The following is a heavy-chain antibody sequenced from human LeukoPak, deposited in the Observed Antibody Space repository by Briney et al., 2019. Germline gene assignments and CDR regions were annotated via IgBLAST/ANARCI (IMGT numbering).Heavy chain of an antibody. CDR2: INHSGST. V-gene: IGHV4-34*01. CDR1: GGSFSGYY. Sequence: SETLSLTCAVYGGSFSGYYWSWIRQPPGKGLEWIGEINHSGSTNYNPSLKSRVTISVDTSKNQFSLKLSSVTAADTAVYYCARLGYCSSTSCHHYYYYYYMDVWGKGTTVTVSS. J-gene: IGHJ6*03. D-gene: IGHD2-2*01. CDR3: ARLGYCSSTSCHHYYYYYYMDV.